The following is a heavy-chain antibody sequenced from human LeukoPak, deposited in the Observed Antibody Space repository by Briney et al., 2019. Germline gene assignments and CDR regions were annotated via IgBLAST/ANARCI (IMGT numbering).Heavy chain of an antibody. J-gene: IGHJ4*02. CDR2: ISGSGGTT. CDR3: AKGFGDTTFGVVTAYDY. V-gene: IGHV3-23*01. CDR1: GFTFTRYA. Sequence: GQSLRLSCAASGFTFTRYAMAWVRRAPGKGLEWFSTISGSGGTTYYPDSVKGRFTISRDNSNNTLYLQMNSLDADDTALYYCAKGFGDTTFGVVTAYDYWGQGILVTVSS. D-gene: IGHD3-3*01.